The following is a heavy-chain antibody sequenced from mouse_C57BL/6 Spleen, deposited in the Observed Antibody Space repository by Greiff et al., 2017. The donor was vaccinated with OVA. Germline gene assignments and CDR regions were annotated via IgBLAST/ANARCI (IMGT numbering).Heavy chain of an antibody. CDR1: GFTFSSYT. CDR3: ARHGLPFDY. D-gene: IGHD2-2*01. CDR2: ISGGGGNT. Sequence: EVKLVESGGGLVKPGGSLKLSCAASGFTFSSYTMSWVRQTPEKRLEWVATISGGGGNTYYPDSVKGRFTISRDNAKNTLYLQRSSLWAEDTALYYCARHGLPFDYWGQGTTLTVSS. J-gene: IGHJ2*01. V-gene: IGHV5-9*01.